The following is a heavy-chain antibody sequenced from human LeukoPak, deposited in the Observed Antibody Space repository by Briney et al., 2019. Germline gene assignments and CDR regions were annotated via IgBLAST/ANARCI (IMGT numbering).Heavy chain of an antibody. CDR2: INSDGTGT. J-gene: IGHJ6*02. D-gene: IGHD2-15*01. V-gene: IGHV3-74*01. CDR3: ARDRSYCLDL. CDR1: GFTFSSTS. Sequence: ESGGGLVQPGGSLRLSCAASGFTFSSTSMSWVRQVPGKGLVWVSRINSDGTGTVYADSVKGRFTISRDNAKNTVYLQINSLRAEDTAVYYCARDRSYCLDLWGPGTTVTVSS.